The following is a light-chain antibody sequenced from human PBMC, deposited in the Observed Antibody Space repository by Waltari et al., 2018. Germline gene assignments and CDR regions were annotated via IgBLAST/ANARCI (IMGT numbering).Light chain of an antibody. CDR1: SSNIGAGYD. V-gene: IGLV1-40*01. Sequence: QSVLTQPPSVSGAPGQRVPISCTGSSSNIGAGYDVTRYQHLPGTAPKLLIYGNTNRPSGVPDRFSGSKSGTSASLAITGLQADDEADYYCQSYDSSLSASVVFGAGTKVTVL. CDR2: GNT. CDR3: QSYDSSLSASVV. J-gene: IGLJ2*01.